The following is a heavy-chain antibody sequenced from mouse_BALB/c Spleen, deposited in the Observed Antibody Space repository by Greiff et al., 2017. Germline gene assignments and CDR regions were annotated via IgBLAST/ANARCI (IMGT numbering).Heavy chain of an antibody. CDR3: ARGPPSYGSSYVGGFAY. V-gene: IGHV5-4*02. D-gene: IGHD1-1*01. CDR2: ISDGGSYT. CDR1: GFTFSDYY. J-gene: IGHJ3*01. Sequence: EVQVQQSGGGLVKPGGSLKLSCAASGFTFSDYYMYWVRQTPEKRLEWVATISDGGSYTYYPDSVKGRFTISRDNAKNNLYLQMSSLKSEDTAMYYCARGPPSYGSSYVGGFAYWGQGTLVTVSA.